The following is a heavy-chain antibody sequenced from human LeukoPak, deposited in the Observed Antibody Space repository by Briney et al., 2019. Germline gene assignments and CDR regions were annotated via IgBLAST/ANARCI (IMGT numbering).Heavy chain of an antibody. CDR3: ARTIPGKIEDIVVVVAATTPRPYYYGMDV. D-gene: IGHD2-15*01. V-gene: IGHV1-69*01. CDR1: GGTFSSYA. J-gene: IGHJ6*02. CDR2: IIPIFGTA. Sequence: SVKVSCKASGGTFSSYAISWVRQAPGQGLEWMGGIIPIFGTANYAQEFQGRVTITADESTSTAYMELSSLRSEDTAVYYCARTIPGKIEDIVVVVAATTPRPYYYGMDVWGQGTTVTVSS.